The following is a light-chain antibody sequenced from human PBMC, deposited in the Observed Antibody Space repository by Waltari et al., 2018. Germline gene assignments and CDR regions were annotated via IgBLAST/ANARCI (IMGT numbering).Light chain of an antibody. CDR2: GAS. J-gene: IGKJ1*01. CDR1: QSVSSN. V-gene: IGKV3-15*01. CDR3: QQYNNLWT. Sequence: EIVMTQSPATLSVSPGERATLSCRASQSVSSNFAWYQQKPGPAPRLLIYGASTRATGIPGRFSGSGSGTEFTLTISSLQSEDFAVYYCQQYNNLWTFGQGTKVEIK.